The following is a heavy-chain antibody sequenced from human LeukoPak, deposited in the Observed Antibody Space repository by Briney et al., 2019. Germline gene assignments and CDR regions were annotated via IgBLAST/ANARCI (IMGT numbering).Heavy chain of an antibody. CDR2: ISGSGGST. D-gene: IGHD6-19*01. CDR3: AKGRPEGWLSEKPAYYGMDV. V-gene: IGHV3-23*01. Sequence: QSGGSLRLSCAASGFTFSPYGMHWVRQAPGKGLEWVSAISGSGGSTYYADSVKGRFTISRDNSKNTLYLQMNSLRAEDTAVYYCAKGRPEGWLSEKPAYYGMDVWGQGTTVTVSS. CDR1: GFTFSPYG. J-gene: IGHJ6*02.